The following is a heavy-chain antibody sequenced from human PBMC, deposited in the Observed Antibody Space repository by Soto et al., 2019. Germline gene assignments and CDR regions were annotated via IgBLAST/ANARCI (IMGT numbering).Heavy chain of an antibody. CDR2: IRSKAYSGAT. D-gene: IGHD3-10*01. CDR3: SRLLGPYYYYGMDV. V-gene: IGHV3-49*03. CDR1: GFTFGDYA. Sequence: GGSLRLSCTASGFTFGDYAMSWFRQAPGKGLEWVGFIRSKAYSGATDYAASVKGRFTISRDDFKNIASLQMTSLKTEDTAVYYCSRLLGPYYYYGMDVWGQGTTVTVSS. J-gene: IGHJ6*02.